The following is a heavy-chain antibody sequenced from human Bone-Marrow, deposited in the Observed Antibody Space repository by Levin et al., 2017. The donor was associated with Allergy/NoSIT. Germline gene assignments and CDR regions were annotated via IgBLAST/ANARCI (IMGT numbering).Heavy chain of an antibody. Sequence: PGGSLRLSCTASGFTFDNFAMTWVRQAPGKGLEWVGFIRSNAYGGTTEYAASVKGRFTISKDDSKSIAYLQMNSLRAEDTAIYYCTRIYCSSTSCYAVFFQHWGLGTLVTVSS. CDR2: IRSNAYGGTT. CDR1: GFTFDNFA. J-gene: IGHJ1*01. CDR3: TRIYCSSTSCYAVFFQH. D-gene: IGHD2-2*01. V-gene: IGHV3-49*04.